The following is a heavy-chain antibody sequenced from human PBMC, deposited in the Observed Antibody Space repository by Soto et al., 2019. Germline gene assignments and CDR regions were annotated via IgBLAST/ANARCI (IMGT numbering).Heavy chain of an antibody. CDR2: ISSSSSTI. D-gene: IGHD3-3*01. CDR1: GFTFSSYS. J-gene: IGHJ3*02. Sequence: GGSLRLSCAASGFTFSSYSMNWVRQAPGKGLEWVSYISSSSSTIYYADSVKGRFTISRDNAKNSLYLQMNSLRDEDTAVYYCAREGGFSLRGTILGLANRYDAFDIWVQGTMVTVSS. V-gene: IGHV3-48*02. CDR3: AREGGFSLRGTILGLANRYDAFDI.